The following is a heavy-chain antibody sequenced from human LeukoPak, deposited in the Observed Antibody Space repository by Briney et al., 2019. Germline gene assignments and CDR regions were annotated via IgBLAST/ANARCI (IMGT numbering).Heavy chain of an antibody. V-gene: IGHV5-51*01. CDR1: GYSFTNYW. CDR3: ARHLITMVRGPDAFDI. D-gene: IGHD3-10*01. Sequence: GESLKISCKGSGYSFTNYWIGWVRQMPGKGLEWMGIIYPGDSDTRYSPSFQGQVTISADKSISTAYLQWSSLKASDTAMYYCARHLITMVRGPDAFDIWGQGTMVTVSS. CDR2: IYPGDSDT. J-gene: IGHJ3*02.